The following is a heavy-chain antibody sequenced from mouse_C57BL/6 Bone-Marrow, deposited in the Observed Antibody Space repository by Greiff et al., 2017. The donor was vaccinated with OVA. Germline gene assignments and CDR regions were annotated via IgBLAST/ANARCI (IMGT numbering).Heavy chain of an antibody. CDR2: ISDGGSYT. Sequence: EVKLMESGGGLVKPGGSLKLSCAASGFTFSSYAMSWVRQTPEKRLEWVATISDGGSYTYYPDNVKGRFTISRDNAKNNLYLQMSHLKSEDTAMYDCARDNGKYAMDYWGQGTSVTVSS. CDR3: ARDNGKYAMDY. CDR1: GFTFSSYA. V-gene: IGHV5-4*01. J-gene: IGHJ4*01. D-gene: IGHD2-1*01.